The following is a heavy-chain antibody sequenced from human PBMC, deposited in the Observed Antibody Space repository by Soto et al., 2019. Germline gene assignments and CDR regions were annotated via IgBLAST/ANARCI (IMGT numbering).Heavy chain of an antibody. J-gene: IGHJ6*03. CDR2: ISAYNGNT. Sequence: QVQLVQSGAEVKKPGASVKVSCKASGYTFTSYGISWVRQAPGQGLEWMGWISAYNGNTNYAQKLQRRVTTTTDASTSTAYMELRSLRSDDTAVYYCARQGRLAAAGTYYYYYMDVWGKGTTVTVSS. CDR1: GYTFTSYG. CDR3: ARQGRLAAAGTYYYYYMDV. V-gene: IGHV1-18*01. D-gene: IGHD6-13*01.